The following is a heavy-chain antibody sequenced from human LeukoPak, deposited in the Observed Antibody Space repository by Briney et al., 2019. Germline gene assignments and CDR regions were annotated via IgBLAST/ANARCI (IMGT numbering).Heavy chain of an antibody. CDR2: IYTSGDT. J-gene: IGHJ5*02. CDR3: ARGRYYCSSTSCPFDP. CDR1: GGSISNYY. Sequence: PSETLSLTCTVSGGSISNYYWSWIRLPAGKGLEWIGRIYTSGDTNYNPSLKSRVTMSVDTSKNQFSLKLSSVTAADTAVYYCARGRYYCSSTSCPFDPWGQGTLVTVSS. D-gene: IGHD2-2*01. V-gene: IGHV4-4*07.